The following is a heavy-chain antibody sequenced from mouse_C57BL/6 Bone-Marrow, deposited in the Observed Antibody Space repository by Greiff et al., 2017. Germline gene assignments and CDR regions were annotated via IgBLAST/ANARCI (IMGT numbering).Heavy chain of an antibody. J-gene: IGHJ3*01. Sequence: VQVVESGAELARPGASVKLSCKASGYTFTSYGISWVKQRTGQGLEWIGEIYPRSGNTYYNEKFKGKATLTADKSSSTAYMELRSLTSEDSAVYFCARLYYYGSSWFAYWGQGTLVTVSA. CDR1: GYTFTSYG. CDR2: IYPRSGNT. V-gene: IGHV1-81*01. CDR3: ARLYYYGSSWFAY. D-gene: IGHD1-1*01.